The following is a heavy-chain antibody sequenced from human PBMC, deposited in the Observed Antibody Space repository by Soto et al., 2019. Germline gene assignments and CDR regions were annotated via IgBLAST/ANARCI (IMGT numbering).Heavy chain of an antibody. Sequence: ESGGGVVQPGRSLRLSCAASGFTFSSYGMHWVRQAPGKGLEWVAVISYDGSNKYYADSVKGRFTISRDNSKNTLYLQMNSLRAEDTAVYYCAKGIQNYYDSSGYNPEFDYWGQGTLVTVSS. D-gene: IGHD3-22*01. J-gene: IGHJ4*02. CDR1: GFTFSSYG. CDR2: ISYDGSNK. V-gene: IGHV3-30*18. CDR3: AKGIQNYYDSSGYNPEFDY.